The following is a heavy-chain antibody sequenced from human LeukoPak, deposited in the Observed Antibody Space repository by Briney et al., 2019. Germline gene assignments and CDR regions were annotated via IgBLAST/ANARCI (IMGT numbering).Heavy chain of an antibody. CDR1: NGSIRSYY. V-gene: IGHV4-59*01. J-gene: IGHJ3*02. D-gene: IGHD6-19*01. CDR2: IYNSGST. CDR3: ARDPYSSGLDAFDI. Sequence: SETLSLTCTVSNGSIRSYYWSWIRQPPGKGLEWIGYIYNSGSTNYNPSLKSRVTISVDTSKNQFALRLSSVTAADTAVYYCARDPYSSGLDAFDIWGQGTMVTVSS.